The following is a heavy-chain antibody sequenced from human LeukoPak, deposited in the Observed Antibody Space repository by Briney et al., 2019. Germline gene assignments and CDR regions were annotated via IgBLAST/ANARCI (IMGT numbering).Heavy chain of an antibody. CDR3: ARDGRLVGATSWFDP. J-gene: IGHJ5*02. D-gene: IGHD1-26*01. CDR2: ISTYNGDT. V-gene: IGHV1-18*01. Sequence: GASVKVSCNASGYTFTRHGISWVRQAPGQGLEWMGWISTYNGDTNYAQNLQGRVTMTRDTSTSTAYMELRSLRSDDTAVYYCARDGRLVGATSWFDPWGQGTLVTVSS. CDR1: GYTFTRHG.